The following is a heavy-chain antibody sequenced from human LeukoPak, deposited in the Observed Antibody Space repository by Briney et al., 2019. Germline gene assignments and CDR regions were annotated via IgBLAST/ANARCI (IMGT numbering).Heavy chain of an antibody. CDR2: ISGSGTTT. V-gene: IGHV3-23*01. Sequence: PGGSLRLSCAASGFNFSSYAMTWVRQAPGRGLEWLSTISGSGTTTYYVDSVKGRFTVSRDNSKNTLYLQMSSLRAGDTAVYYCAKAGRYGSGSYYSDYWGRGTLVTVSP. CDR1: GFNFSSYA. CDR3: AKAGRYGSGSYYSDY. J-gene: IGHJ4*02. D-gene: IGHD3-10*01.